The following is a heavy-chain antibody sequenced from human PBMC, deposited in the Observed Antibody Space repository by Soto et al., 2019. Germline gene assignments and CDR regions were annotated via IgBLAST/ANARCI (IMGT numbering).Heavy chain of an antibody. CDR1: GGAFSGFD. CDR3: ARYGRDDYGQNNGFNP. Sequence: QVRLQQWGSGLLKPSETLSLTCAVSGGAFSGFDWRWIRQAPGKGLEWIGEVSRRGTTNYTPSLKSRLSISQAMSKNRLSLTLTSVTAADTAVYYCARYGRDDYGQNNGFNPWGQGTLVTVSS. CDR2: VSRRGTT. J-gene: IGHJ5*02. D-gene: IGHD4-17*01. V-gene: IGHV4-34*02.